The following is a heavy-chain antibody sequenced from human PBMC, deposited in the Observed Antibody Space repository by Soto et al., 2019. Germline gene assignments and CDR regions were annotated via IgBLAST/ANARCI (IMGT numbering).Heavy chain of an antibody. CDR3: ARGDQLLGFPTD. Sequence: QVQLQESGPGLVKPSETLSLTCTVSGGSISSYYWSWIRQPPGKGLEWIGYIYYSGSTNYNPSLKSRVTISVDTSKNQFSLKLSSVTAADTAVYYCARGDQLLGFPTDWGQGTLVTVSS. CDR1: GGSISSYY. D-gene: IGHD2-2*01. J-gene: IGHJ4*02. CDR2: IYYSGST. V-gene: IGHV4-59*01.